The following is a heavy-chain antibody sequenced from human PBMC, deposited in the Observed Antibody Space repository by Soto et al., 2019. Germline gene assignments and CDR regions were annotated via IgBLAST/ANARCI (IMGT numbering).Heavy chain of an antibody. V-gene: IGHV4-39*01. J-gene: IGHJ4*02. D-gene: IGHD4-17*01. Sequence: SQTISLPCTVSGTSISRTSYYWGWIRQTTGKGLEWIGRIYYSGSTYYNPSLKSRVTISVDTSKNQFSLKLSSVTAADTAVYYCARHDYGGFGLWGQGTLVS. CDR1: GTSISRTSYY. CDR3: ARHDYGGFGL. CDR2: IYYSGST.